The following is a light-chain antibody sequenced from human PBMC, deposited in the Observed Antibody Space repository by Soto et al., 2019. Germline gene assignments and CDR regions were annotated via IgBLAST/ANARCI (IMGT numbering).Light chain of an antibody. V-gene: IGKV3D-7*01. CDR1: QSISSSY. J-gene: IGKJ5*01. CDR3: LQDYHLPIT. Sequence: VLTQSPVTLSLSPGEGATLSCRASQSISSSYLSWYQQKPGQAPRLVIYGASTRATGIPARFSGSGRGSGTDFTLTISSLHPEDFVVYYCLQDYHLPITFGQGTRLEIK. CDR2: GAS.